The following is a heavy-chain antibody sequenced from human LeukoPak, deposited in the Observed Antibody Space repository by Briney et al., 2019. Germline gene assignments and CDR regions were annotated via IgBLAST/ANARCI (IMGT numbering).Heavy chain of an antibody. CDR1: GFTFGIYW. CDR3: ARDLAMEFDP. CDR2: INTAGSSA. J-gene: IGHJ5*02. V-gene: IGHV3-74*01. Sequence: GGSLRLSCAASGFTFGIYWMHWVRQAPGKGLVWVSRINTAGSSASYADSVQGRFTISRDNAKNMLYLEMNSLRVEDTAVYYCARDLAMEFDPRGQGTLVIVSS.